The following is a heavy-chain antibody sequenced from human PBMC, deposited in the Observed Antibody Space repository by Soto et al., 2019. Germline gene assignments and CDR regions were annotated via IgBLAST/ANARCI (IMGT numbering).Heavy chain of an antibody. CDR3: ARGGRKRKYDSVVVVAAIGYAFDI. CDR1: GYTFTGYY. Sequence: GASVKVSCKASGYTFTGYYMHWVRQAPGQGLEWMGWINPNSGGTNYAQKFQGWATMTRDTSISTAYMELSRLRSDDTAVYYCARGGRKRKYDSVVVVAAIGYAFDIWGQGTMVTVSS. CDR2: INPNSGGT. D-gene: IGHD2-15*01. J-gene: IGHJ3*02. V-gene: IGHV1-2*04.